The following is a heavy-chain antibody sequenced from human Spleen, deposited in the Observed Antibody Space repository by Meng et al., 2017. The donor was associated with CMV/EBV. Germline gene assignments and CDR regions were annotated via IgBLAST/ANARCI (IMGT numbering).Heavy chain of an antibody. J-gene: IGHJ6*02. Sequence: ASVKVSCKASGYTFTGYYIHWVRQAPGQGLEWMGWMNPNSGNTGYAQKFQGRVTMTRNTSISTAYMELSSLRSEDTAVYYCARMGATYYDFWSGYLTTNYYYGMDVWGQGTTVTVSS. D-gene: IGHD3-3*01. V-gene: IGHV1-8*02. CDR3: ARMGATYYDFWSGYLTTNYYYGMDV. CDR1: GYTFTGYY. CDR2: MNPNSGNT.